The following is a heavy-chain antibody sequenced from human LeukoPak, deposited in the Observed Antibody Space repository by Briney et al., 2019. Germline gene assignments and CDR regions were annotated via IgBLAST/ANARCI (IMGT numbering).Heavy chain of an antibody. D-gene: IGHD3-10*01. Sequence: GGSLRLSCAASGFTFSNAWMSWVRQAPGKGLEWVGRIKSKTDGGTTDYAAPVKGRFTISRDDSKNTLYLQMNSLKTEDTAVYYCTTDTYYYGSRFFDYWGQGTLVTVSS. J-gene: IGHJ4*02. V-gene: IGHV3-15*01. CDR1: GFTFSNAW. CDR2: IKSKTDGGTT. CDR3: TTDTYYYGSRFFDY.